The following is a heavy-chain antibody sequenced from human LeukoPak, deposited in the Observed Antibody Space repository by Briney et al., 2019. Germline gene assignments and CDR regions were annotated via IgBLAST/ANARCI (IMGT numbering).Heavy chain of an antibody. CDR2: IYYSGST. D-gene: IGHD3-10*01. CDR3: ARDNLYYYGSGSYYWFDP. Sequence: PSETLSLTRTVSGGSISSYYWSWSRRPPGKGLGWIGCIYYSGSTNYNPPLKSRVTISVDTSKNQFSLKLSPVTAADTAVYYCARDNLYYYGSGSYYWFDPWGQGTLVTVSS. CDR1: GGSISSYY. V-gene: IGHV4-59*01. J-gene: IGHJ5*02.